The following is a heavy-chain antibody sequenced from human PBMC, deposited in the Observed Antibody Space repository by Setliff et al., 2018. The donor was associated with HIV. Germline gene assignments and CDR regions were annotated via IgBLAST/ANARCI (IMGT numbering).Heavy chain of an antibody. D-gene: IGHD6-19*01. Sequence: SETLSLTCTVSGDSINNYYWNWIRRPAGKGLEWIGRIHSSGSANYSPSLESRVTMSIDTSKSQFSLRLTSVTAADTAVYYCARELEYSSGWFLVDYWGQGALVTVSS. CDR3: ARELEYSSGWFLVDY. CDR1: GDSINNYY. J-gene: IGHJ4*02. CDR2: IHSSGSA. V-gene: IGHV4-4*07.